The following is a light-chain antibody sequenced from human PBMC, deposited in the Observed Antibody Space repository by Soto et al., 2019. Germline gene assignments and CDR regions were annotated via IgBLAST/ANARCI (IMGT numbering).Light chain of an antibody. CDR1: RSVRRY. V-gene: IGKV3-11*01. Sequence: ETVWTQSPAPLPLSPGERATLSCRASRSVRRYLAWYQQKPGQAPRLLMYDAANRATGIPARFSGSGSGTDFTLTISSLDPEDFAVYYCQQCSNWPSITFGQGTRLEIK. J-gene: IGKJ5*01. CDR3: QQCSNWPSIT. CDR2: DAA.